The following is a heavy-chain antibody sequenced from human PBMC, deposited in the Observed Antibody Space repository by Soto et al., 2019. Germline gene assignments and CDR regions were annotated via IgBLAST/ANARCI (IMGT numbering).Heavy chain of an antibody. V-gene: IGHV4-4*02. D-gene: IGHD2-15*01. CDR3: ARAYGGNCFDY. CDR2: IYHSGST. CDR1: DDCLDRNGR. J-gene: IGHJ4*02. Sequence: TRNVDLGSAVSDDCLDRNGRWSWVRQPPGKGLEWIGEIYHSGSTNYNPSLKSRVTISVDKSKNQFSLKLSSVTAADTAVYYCARAYGGNCFDYWGQG.